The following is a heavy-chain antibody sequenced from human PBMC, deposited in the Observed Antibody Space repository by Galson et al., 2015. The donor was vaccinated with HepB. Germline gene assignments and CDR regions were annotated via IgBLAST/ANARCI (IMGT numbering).Heavy chain of an antibody. D-gene: IGHD2-8*01. CDR2: ICYTGST. CDR1: GGSISSGTHC. Sequence: ETLSLTCTVFGGSISSGTHCWGWFRQPPGKGLEWIGSICYTGSTYYNPSLQSRVATSLDTSKNQFSLKLTSVTAADTAVYHCARVCSSGVCFDCWGQGTLVTVSS. J-gene: IGHJ4*02. V-gene: IGHV4-39*07. CDR3: ARVCSSGVCFDC.